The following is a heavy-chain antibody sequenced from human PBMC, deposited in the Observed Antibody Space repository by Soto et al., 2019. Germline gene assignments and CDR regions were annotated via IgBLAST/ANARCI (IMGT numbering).Heavy chain of an antibody. CDR1: GNRFTSYG. D-gene: IGHD6-19*01. Sequence: AAVKPCCEASGNRFTSYGINWGRQTPGQWPERMGWISAYNGNTQYAQKRHGRVPMTADTSTSKAYMELRSLRSDDTAVYYRAREGSVFGVAGDGHGLDGWG. V-gene: IGHV1-18*01. J-gene: IGHJ6*02. CDR2: ISAYNGNT. CDR3: AREGSVFGVAGDGHGLDG.